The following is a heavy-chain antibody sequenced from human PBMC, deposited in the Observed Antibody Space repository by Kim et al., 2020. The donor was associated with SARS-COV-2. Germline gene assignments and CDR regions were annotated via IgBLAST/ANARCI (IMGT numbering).Heavy chain of an antibody. V-gene: IGHV4-34*01. CDR2: TYHSGKT. J-gene: IGHJ3*02. CDR1: GGSFSGYY. D-gene: IGHD7-27*01. Sequence: SETLSLTCSVNGGSFSGYYWSWIRQPPGKGLEWIGDTYHSGKTNINPSLKSRVTISDDTSKSQFSLRLSSVTAADTAVYYCVRNWGSDAFDIWGQGAMVTVSS. CDR3: VRNWGSDAFDI.